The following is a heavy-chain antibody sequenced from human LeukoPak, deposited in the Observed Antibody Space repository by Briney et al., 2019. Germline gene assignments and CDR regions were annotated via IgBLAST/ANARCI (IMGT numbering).Heavy chain of an antibody. J-gene: IGHJ6*03. CDR3: TRDRALTYYYGSGSYPYYYYYMDV. CDR2: IRSKAYGGTT. CDR1: GFTFGDYA. D-gene: IGHD3-10*01. Sequence: GGSLRLSCTASGFTFGDYAMSWFRQAPGKGLEWVGFIRSKAYGGTTEYAASVKGRFTISRDDSKSIAYLQMNSLKTEDTAVYYCTRDRALTYYYGSGSYPYYYYYMDVWGKGTTVTISS. V-gene: IGHV3-49*03.